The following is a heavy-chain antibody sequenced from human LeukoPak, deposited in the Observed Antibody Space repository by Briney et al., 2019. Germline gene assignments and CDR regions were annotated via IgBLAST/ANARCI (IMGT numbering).Heavy chain of an antibody. D-gene: IGHD3-3*01. CDR1: GGTFSSYA. CDR2: IIPIFGTA. CDR3: AGPGNYDFWSGYHVRGNWFDP. V-gene: IGHV1-69*13. J-gene: IGHJ5*02. Sequence: GASVKVSCKASGGTFSSYAISWVRQAPGQGLEWMGGIIPIFGTANYAQKFQGRVTITADESTSTAYMELSSLRSEDTAVYYCAGPGNYDFWSGYHVRGNWFDPWGQGTLVTVSS.